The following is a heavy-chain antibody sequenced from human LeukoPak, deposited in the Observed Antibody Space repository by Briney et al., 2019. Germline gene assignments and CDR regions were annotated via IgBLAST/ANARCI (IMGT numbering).Heavy chain of an antibody. D-gene: IGHD6-13*01. CDR3: ARVKQQLVSWFDP. CDR2: IYYSGST. J-gene: IGHJ5*02. Sequence: SETLSLTCTVSGGSISSSSYYWGWIRQPPGKGLEWIGSIYYSGSTYYNPSLKSRVTISVDTSKNQFSLKLSSVTAADTAAYYCARVKQQLVSWFDPWGQGTLVTVSS. V-gene: IGHV4-39*01. CDR1: GGSISSSSYY.